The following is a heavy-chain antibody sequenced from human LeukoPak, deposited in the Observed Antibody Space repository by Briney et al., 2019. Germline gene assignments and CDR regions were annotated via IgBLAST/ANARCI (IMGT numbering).Heavy chain of an antibody. CDR2: ISGSGGST. CDR3: AKGGSTTGKGGRITMIVVAPYYFDY. CDR1: GFTFSSYA. D-gene: IGHD3-22*01. J-gene: IGHJ4*02. Sequence: GGSLRLSCAASGFTFSSYAMSGVRQAPGKGLEWVSAISGSGGSTYYADSVKGRFTISRDNSKNTLYLQMNSLRAEDTAVYYCAKGGSTTGKGGRITMIVVAPYYFDYWGQGTLVTVSS. V-gene: IGHV3-23*01.